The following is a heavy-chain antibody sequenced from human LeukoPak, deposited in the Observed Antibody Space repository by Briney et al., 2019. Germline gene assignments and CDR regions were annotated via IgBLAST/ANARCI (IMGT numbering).Heavy chain of an antibody. D-gene: IGHD3-9*01. CDR2: IYSGGRT. CDR3: SSPSASVTGSVSY. J-gene: IGHJ4*02. CDR1: GFTVSTNH. Sequence: GGSLRLSCAASGFTVSTNHMTWVRQAPGKGLEWVSVIYSGGRTYYADSVKGRFTISRDNSKNTLYLQMNSLRAEDTAVYYCSSPSASVTGSVSYWGQGTLVTVSS. V-gene: IGHV3-66*01.